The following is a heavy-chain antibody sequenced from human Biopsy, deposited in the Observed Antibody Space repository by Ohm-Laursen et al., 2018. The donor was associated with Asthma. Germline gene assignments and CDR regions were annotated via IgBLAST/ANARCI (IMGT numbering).Heavy chain of an antibody. V-gene: IGHV3-30*18. CDR1: GFTFSSYG. D-gene: IGHD1-26*01. CDR2: ISYDGSNK. J-gene: IGHJ4*02. Sequence: RSLRLSCAASGFTFSSYGMHWVRQGPGKGLEWVAAISYDGSNKYYADSVKGRFTISRDNSRNTLFLQWYSLRAEDTGVYYCAKEVFPGWELRRGPDSWGQGTLVTVSS. CDR3: AKEVFPGWELRRGPDS.